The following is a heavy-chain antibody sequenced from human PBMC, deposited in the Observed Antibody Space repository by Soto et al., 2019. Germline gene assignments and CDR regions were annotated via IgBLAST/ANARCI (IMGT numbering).Heavy chain of an antibody. D-gene: IGHD5-18*01. CDR3: AAGVIVYTAKDYFDY. Sequence: SVKVSCMPSRCTFTSSAVQRVRQARAQRLEWIGGSVVGSGNTNYAQKFQERVTITSDMSTSTAYMELSSLRSEDTAVYYCAAGVIVYTAKDYFDYWGQGTLVTVSS. V-gene: IGHV1-58*01. CDR1: RCTFTSSA. J-gene: IGHJ4*02. CDR2: SVVGSGNT.